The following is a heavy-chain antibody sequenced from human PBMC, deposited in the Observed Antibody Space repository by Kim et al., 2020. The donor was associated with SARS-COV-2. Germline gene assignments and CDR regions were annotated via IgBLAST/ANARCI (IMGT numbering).Heavy chain of an antibody. J-gene: IGHJ4*02. Sequence: VKGRFTISRDNSKNTLYLQMNSLRAEDTAVYYCAKGGPRRRWPTPPYFDYWGQGTLVTVSS. V-gene: IGHV3-23*01. D-gene: IGHD2-15*01. CDR3: AKGGPRRRWPTPPYFDY.